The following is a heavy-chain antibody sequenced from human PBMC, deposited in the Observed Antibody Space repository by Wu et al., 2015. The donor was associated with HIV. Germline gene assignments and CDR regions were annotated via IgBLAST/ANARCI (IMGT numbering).Heavy chain of an antibody. CDR3: ARFGNLLLTFGGKLPPRSFLLLTF. Sequence: QVQLVQSGTEMKKTGASVKVSCKTSGYKFSNYAITWVRQVPGQGLEWMGWISPYNGNTNFSHRRSTDRITMTTRQIPRPPVYMELRARRDLTTRPSISCARFGNLLLTFGGKLPPRSFLLLTFGVRGTLVSVSS. CDR1: GYKFSNYA. D-gene: IGHD3-16*01. CDR2: ISPYNGNT. J-gene: IGHJ4*01. V-gene: IGHV1-18*01.